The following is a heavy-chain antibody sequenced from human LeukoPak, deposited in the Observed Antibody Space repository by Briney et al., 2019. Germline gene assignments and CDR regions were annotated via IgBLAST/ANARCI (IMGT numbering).Heavy chain of an antibody. D-gene: IGHD3-22*01. J-gene: IGHJ4*02. CDR3: ARINYYDGSGFYRDY. V-gene: IGHV3-53*01. CDR1: GFTVSDYY. CDR2: IYSGGKT. Sequence: GGALSLSCAVSGFTVSDYYMSWLRQPPGKGLDWVSVIYSGGKTYYADSVKGRFTISRDDSKNTLHLQMNSLRAEDTAVYYCARINYYDGSGFYRDYWGQGTLVTVSS.